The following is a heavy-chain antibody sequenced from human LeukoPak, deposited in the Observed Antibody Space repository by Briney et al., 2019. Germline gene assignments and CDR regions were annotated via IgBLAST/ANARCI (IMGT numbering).Heavy chain of an antibody. CDR1: GFTFSDYS. Sequence: GGSLRLSCAASGFTFSDYSMSWVRQAPGKGLEWVANIKQDGSEKHYLDSVKGRFTISRDNAKSSMSLQMNTLRVEDTAVYYCARDGDGVSAMPFDYWGQGTLVTVSS. V-gene: IGHV3-7*01. J-gene: IGHJ4*02. CDR2: IKQDGSEK. CDR3: ARDGDGVSAMPFDY. D-gene: IGHD2-2*01.